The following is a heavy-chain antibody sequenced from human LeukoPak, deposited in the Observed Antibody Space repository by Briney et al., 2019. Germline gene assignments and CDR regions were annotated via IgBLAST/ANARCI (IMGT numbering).Heavy chain of an antibody. J-gene: IGHJ4*02. CDR2: ISYDGSNK. V-gene: IGHV3-30-3*01. D-gene: IGHD3-3*01. CDR1: GFTFSSYA. Sequence: GGSLRLSCAASGFTFSSYAMHWVRQAPGKGLEWVAVISYDGSNKYYADSVKGRFTISRDNSKNTLYLQMNSLRAEDTAVYYCARGLSGGVGFSYYFDYWGQGTLVTVSS. CDR3: ARGLSGGVGFSYYFDY.